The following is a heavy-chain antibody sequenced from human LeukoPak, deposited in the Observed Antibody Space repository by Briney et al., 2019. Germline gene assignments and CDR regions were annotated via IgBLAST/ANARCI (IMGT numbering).Heavy chain of an antibody. CDR2: IYSDNT. CDR3: ARGPMIVAPGMDY. D-gene: IGHD3-22*01. CDR1: GFTVSSNS. V-gene: IGHV3-66*03. Sequence: SGGSLRLSCTVSGFTVSSNSMSWVRKAPGKGLEWVSFIYSDNTHYSDSVKGRFTISRDNSKNSLYLQMNSLRAEDTAVYYCARGPMIVAPGMDYWGQGTLVTVSS. J-gene: IGHJ4*02.